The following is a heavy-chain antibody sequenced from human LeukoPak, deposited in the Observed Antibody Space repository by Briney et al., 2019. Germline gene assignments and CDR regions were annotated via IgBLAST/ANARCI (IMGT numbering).Heavy chain of an antibody. Sequence: GGSLRLFCAASGFTFSSYAMSWVRQAPGKGLEWVSAISGSGGSTYYADSVKGRFTISRDNSKNTLYLQMNSLRAEDTAVYYCAKDRANWNYVGYFDYWGQGTLVTVSS. D-gene: IGHD1-7*01. CDR2: ISGSGGST. CDR3: AKDRANWNYVGYFDY. CDR1: GFTFSSYA. J-gene: IGHJ4*02. V-gene: IGHV3-23*01.